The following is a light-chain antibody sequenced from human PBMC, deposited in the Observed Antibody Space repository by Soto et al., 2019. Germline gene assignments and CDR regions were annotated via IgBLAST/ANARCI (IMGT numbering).Light chain of an antibody. CDR1: QSVSGN. J-gene: IGKJ1*01. Sequence: EIVMTQSPATLSASPGERVTLSCRVSQSVSGNLAWYQQKPGQAPRLLIYGAVTRATGTPARFSGRGSGTEFTLTITSLQSEDFAVYFCQQYNGWLWTFGQGTKVDIK. CDR3: QQYNGWLWT. CDR2: GAV. V-gene: IGKV3D-15*01.